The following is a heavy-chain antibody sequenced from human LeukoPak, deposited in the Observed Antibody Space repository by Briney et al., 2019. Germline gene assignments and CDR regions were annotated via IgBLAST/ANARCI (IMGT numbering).Heavy chain of an antibody. D-gene: IGHD2-15*01. Sequence: SETLSLTCTVSGGSISSYYGSWIRPPPGKGLEWIGYIYYSGSTNYNPSLKSRVTISVDTSKNQFSLKLSSVTAADTAVYYCARDGRYCSGGSCYFSDYYYMDVWGKGTTVTVSS. V-gene: IGHV4-59*01. CDR1: GGSISSYY. CDR2: IYYSGST. J-gene: IGHJ6*03. CDR3: ARDGRYCSGGSCYFSDYYYMDV.